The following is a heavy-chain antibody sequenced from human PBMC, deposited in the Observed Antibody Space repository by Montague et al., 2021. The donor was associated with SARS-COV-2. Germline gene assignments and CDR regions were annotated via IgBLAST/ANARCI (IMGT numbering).Heavy chain of an antibody. D-gene: IGHD5-18*01. CDR1: GGSFSGYY. CDR2: INHSGST. CDR3: ARGRGIQLWFNYYYYMDV. V-gene: IGHV4-34*01. Sequence: SETLSLTCAVYGGSFSGYYWSWIRQPPEKGLEWIGEINHSGSTNYNPSLKSRVTISVDTSKNQFSLKLSSVTAADTAVYYCARGRGIQLWFNYYYYMDVWGKGTTVTVSS. J-gene: IGHJ6*03.